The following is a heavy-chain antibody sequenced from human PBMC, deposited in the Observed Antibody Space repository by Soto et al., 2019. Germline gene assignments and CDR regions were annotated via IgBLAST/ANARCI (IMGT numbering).Heavy chain of an antibody. J-gene: IGHJ4*02. CDR3: ARGPGHGGSYYEH. D-gene: IGHD1-26*01. Sequence: EMQLVESGGGLVQPGGSLRLSCVASGFNFRSYWMYWVRQAPGKGLAWVSRISTDGSSIEYADSVQGRFTISRDNAKNTLYLQMNSLRDEDMGVYYCARGPGHGGSYYEHWGQGTLITVSS. V-gene: IGHV3-74*03. CDR2: ISTDGSSI. CDR1: GFNFRSYW.